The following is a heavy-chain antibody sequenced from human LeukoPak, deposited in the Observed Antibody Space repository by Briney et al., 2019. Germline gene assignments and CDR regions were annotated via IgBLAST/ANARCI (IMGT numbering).Heavy chain of an antibody. Sequence: PGGSLRLSCAASGFTFSSYAMSWVRQAPGKGLEWVSTVSGSGDSTYYADSAKGRFTLSRDNSKNTLSLQMNSLRAEDTALYYCAKSYNYGSGSYYNHFDSRGQGTLVTVSS. V-gene: IGHV3-23*01. D-gene: IGHD3-10*01. CDR3: AKSYNYGSGSYYNHFDS. J-gene: IGHJ4*02. CDR1: GFTFSSYA. CDR2: VSGSGDST.